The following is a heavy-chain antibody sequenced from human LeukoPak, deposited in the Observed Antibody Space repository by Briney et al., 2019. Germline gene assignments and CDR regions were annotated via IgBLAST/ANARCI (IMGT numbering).Heavy chain of an antibody. D-gene: IGHD3-3*01. CDR2: IYTSGST. J-gene: IGHJ6*03. V-gene: IGHV4-4*07. CDR3: ARSPLLGSLEWLLGDYYYMDV. CDR1: GGSISSYY. Sequence: SETLSLTCTVSGGSISSYYWSWIRQPAGKGLEWIWRIYTSGSTNYNPSLKSRVTMSVDTSKNQFSLKLSSMTAADTAVYYCARSPLLGSLEWLLGDYYYMDVWGKGTTVTVSS.